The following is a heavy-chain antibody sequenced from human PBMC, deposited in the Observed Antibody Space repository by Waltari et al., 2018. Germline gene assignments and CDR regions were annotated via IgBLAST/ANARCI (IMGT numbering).Heavy chain of an antibody. CDR1: GITVGSNH. CDR3: ATVGEGGSGYYHY. J-gene: IGHJ4*02. Sequence: EVQLVETGGGLIQPGGSLTLSCAASGITVGSNHMSWVRQAPGKGLEWVSDFFVDGKTYYAEATRGRFTISIDTSKNTMFLQMNSLTAEDTAIYYCATVGEGGSGYYHYWGQGTLVTVSS. CDR2: FFVDGKT. V-gene: IGHV3-53*02. D-gene: IGHD3-22*01.